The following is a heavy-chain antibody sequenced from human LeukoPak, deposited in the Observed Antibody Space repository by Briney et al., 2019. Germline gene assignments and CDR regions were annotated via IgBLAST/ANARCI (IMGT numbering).Heavy chain of an antibody. CDR3: ARGGTPGYNSGRIDY. CDR1: GFTVSSNY. J-gene: IGHJ4*02. Sequence: GGSLRLSCVASGFTVSSNYMSWVRQAPGKGLEWVSVIYSAGNTYYADSVKGGFTFSRHNSENTLYLHMNSLRVEDTAVYFCARGGTPGYNSGRIDYWGQGTLVTVSS. D-gene: IGHD6-19*01. CDR2: IYSAGNT. V-gene: IGHV3-53*04.